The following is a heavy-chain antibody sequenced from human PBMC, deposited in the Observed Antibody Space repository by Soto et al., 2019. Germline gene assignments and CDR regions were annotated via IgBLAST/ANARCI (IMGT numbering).Heavy chain of an antibody. J-gene: IGHJ5*02. CDR3: ARGGDIVVVPAAMTRFDP. Sequence: QVQLVQSGAEVKKPGASVKVSCKASGYTFTSYDINWVRQATGQGLEWMGWMNPNSGNTGYAQKFQGRVTMTRNTSISTAYMELSSLRSEDTAVYYCARGGDIVVVPAAMTRFDPWGQGTLVTVSS. CDR2: MNPNSGNT. CDR1: GYTFTSYD. D-gene: IGHD2-2*01. V-gene: IGHV1-8*01.